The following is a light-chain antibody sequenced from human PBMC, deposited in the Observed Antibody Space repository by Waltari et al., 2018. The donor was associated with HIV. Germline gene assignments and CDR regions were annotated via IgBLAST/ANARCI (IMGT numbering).Light chain of an antibody. Sequence: SHVLSQPPSVSVAPGKTASVTCGGDNIGSKSVHWYQQRPGQAPLLIIFYNSDRPSGIPERFSGSNSVGTATLTISSVEAGDEADYYCQVWDPLSDHPVFGTGTKVTVL. J-gene: IGLJ1*01. CDR2: YNS. CDR1: NIGSKS. CDR3: QVWDPLSDHPV. V-gene: IGLV3-21*04.